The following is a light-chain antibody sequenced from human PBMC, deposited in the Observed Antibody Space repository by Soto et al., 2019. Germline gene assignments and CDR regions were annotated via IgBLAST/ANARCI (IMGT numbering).Light chain of an antibody. J-gene: IGKJ5*01. CDR2: AAS. CDR3: QHYNNWPFT. CDR1: QIVCNK. Sequence: IVMTHSPSTLSVSPWEGATVSCMTSQIVCNKLALYQQKPGQAPRLLIYAASTRATGIPARFSGSGSGTDFTLTITSLQSEDFAVYYCQHYNNWPFTFGQGTRLEIK. V-gene: IGKV3-15*01.